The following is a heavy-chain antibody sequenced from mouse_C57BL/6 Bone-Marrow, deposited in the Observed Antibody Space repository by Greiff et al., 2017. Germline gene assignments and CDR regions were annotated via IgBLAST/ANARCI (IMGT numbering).Heavy chain of an antibody. D-gene: IGHD2-5*01. CDR1: GYTFTDYN. CDR2: INPNNGGT. J-gene: IGHJ1*03. V-gene: IGHV1-18*01. Sequence: VQLQQSGPELVKPGASVKIPCKASGYTFTDYNMDWVKQSHGKSLEWIGDINPNNGGTIYNQKFKGKATLTVDKSSSTAYMELRSLTSEDTAVYYCARSYYSNYLWYFDVWGTGTTVTVSS. CDR3: ARSYYSNYLWYFDV.